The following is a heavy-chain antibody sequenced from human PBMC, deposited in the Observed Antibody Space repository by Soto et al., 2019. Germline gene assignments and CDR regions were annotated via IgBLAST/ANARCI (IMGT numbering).Heavy chain of an antibody. CDR2: LNGGTGQT. J-gene: IGHJ6*02. CDR3: ARGKGMEENYFYYGLDI. Sequence: ASVKVSCKASGYTFSTYAMHWVRQAPGQSLEWMGWLNGGTGQTRYSQKFQDRVIITRDTSASTGYMELSSLTSEDTAVYYCARGKGMEENYFYYGLDIWGQGTTVTSP. D-gene: IGHD1-1*01. V-gene: IGHV1-3*01. CDR1: GYTFSTYA.